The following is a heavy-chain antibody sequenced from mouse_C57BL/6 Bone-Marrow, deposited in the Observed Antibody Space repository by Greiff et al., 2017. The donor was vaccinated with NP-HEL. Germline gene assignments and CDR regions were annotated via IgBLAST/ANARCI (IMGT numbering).Heavy chain of an antibody. Sequence: EVQLQQSGAELVRPGASVKLSCTASGFNIKDYYMHWVKQRPEQGLEWIGRIDPEDGDTEYAPKFQGKATMTADTSSNTAYLQLSSLTSEDTAVYYCTTSRVRYGSSGRFYFDYWGQGTTLTVSS. CDR1: GFNIKDYY. V-gene: IGHV14-1*01. CDR2: IDPEDGDT. CDR3: TTSRVRYGSSGRFYFDY. J-gene: IGHJ2*01. D-gene: IGHD1-1*01.